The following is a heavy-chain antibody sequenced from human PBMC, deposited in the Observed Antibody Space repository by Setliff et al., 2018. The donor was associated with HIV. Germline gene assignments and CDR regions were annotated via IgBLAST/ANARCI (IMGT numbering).Heavy chain of an antibody. D-gene: IGHD1-26*01. CDR3: ARASGGNSVENGFDI. J-gene: IGHJ3*02. V-gene: IGHV1-18*01. CDR2: ISNYNGNT. Sequence: RASVKVSCKTSDHTFTNYGIYWVRQAPGQGLEWMGWISNYNGNTNYAQKFHGRVTMTTDTSTRTAYMEMRGLTYDDTAVYYCARASGGNSVENGFDIWGQGTMVTVS. CDR1: DHTFTNYG.